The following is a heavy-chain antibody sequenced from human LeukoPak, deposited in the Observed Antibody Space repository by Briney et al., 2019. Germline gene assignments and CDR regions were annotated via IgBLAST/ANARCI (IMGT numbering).Heavy chain of an antibody. CDR2: INPSGGST. V-gene: IGHV1-46*01. J-gene: IGHJ4*02. Sequence: GASVKVSCKASGYTYTSYYMHWVRQAPGQGLEWMGIINPSGGSTSYAQKFQGRVTMTRDTSRSTVYMELSSLRSEDTAVYYCASQFAMVRGVIAYWGQGTLVTVSS. CDR1: GYTYTSYY. CDR3: ASQFAMVRGVIAY. D-gene: IGHD3-10*01.